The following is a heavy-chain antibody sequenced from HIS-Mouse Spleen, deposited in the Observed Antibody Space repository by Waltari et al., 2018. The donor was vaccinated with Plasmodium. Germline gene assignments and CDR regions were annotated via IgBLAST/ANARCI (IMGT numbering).Heavy chain of an antibody. Sequence: EVQLVESGGGLVKPGGSLRLSCAASGFTFSSYSMNWVRQAPGKGLEVCSSISIMRSYIYYADSVKGRFTISRDNAKNSLYLQMNSLRAEDTAVYYCAREDILTGYYNDYWYFDLWGRGTLVTVSS. J-gene: IGHJ2*01. V-gene: IGHV3-21*01. CDR2: ISIMRSYI. CDR1: GFTFSSYS. CDR3: AREDILTGYYNDYWYFDL. D-gene: IGHD3-9*01.